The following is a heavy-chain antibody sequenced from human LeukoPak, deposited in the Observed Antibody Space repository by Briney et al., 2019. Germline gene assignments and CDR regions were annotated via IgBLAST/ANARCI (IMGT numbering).Heavy chain of an antibody. Sequence: SETLSLTCAVSGYSISSGYYWGWIRQPPGKGLEWIGSIYHSGSTYYNPSLKSRVTISVDTSKNQFSLKLSPVTAADTAVYYCARGGGYSSSWYGGYFDYWGQGTLVTVSS. D-gene: IGHD6-13*01. CDR3: ARGGGYSSSWYGGYFDY. CDR2: IYHSGST. V-gene: IGHV4-38-2*01. J-gene: IGHJ4*02. CDR1: GYSISSGYY.